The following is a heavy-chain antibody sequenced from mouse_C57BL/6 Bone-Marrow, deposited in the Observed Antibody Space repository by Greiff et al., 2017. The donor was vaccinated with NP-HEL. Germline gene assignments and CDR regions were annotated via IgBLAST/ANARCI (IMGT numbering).Heavy chain of an antibody. CDR1: GFTFSDYG. D-gene: IGHD1-1*01. V-gene: IGHV5-17*01. J-gene: IGHJ3*01. CDR3: ARVAFYYYGSSPPWFAY. Sequence: EVHLVESGGGLVKPGGSLKLSCAASGFTFSDYGMHWVRQAPEKGLEWVAYISSGSSTIYYADTVKGRFTISRDNAKNTLFLQMTSLRSEDTAMYYCARVAFYYYGSSPPWFAYWGQGTLVTVSA. CDR2: ISSGSSTI.